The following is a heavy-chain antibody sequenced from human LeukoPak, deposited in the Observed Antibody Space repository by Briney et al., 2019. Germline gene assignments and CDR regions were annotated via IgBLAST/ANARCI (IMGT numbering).Heavy chain of an antibody. D-gene: IGHD3-22*01. J-gene: IGHJ4*02. CDR3: ARGALDRPTGDY. CDR1: GYTFTSYD. V-gene: IGHV1-8*01. CDR2: MNPNSGNT. Sequence: VASEKVSCKASGYTFTSYDINWVRQATAQGVEWMGWMNPNSGNTGYAQKFQGRVTMTRNTSISTAYMELSSLRSEDTAVYYCARGALDRPTGDYWGQGTLVTVSS.